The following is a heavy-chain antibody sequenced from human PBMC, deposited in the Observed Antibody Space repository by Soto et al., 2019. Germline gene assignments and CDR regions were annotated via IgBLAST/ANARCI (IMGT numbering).Heavy chain of an antibody. V-gene: IGHV3-33*01. CDR2: IWSDGTNK. J-gene: IGHJ4*02. Sequence: GGSLRLSCAASGVTFSNYAMHWVRQAPGKGLEWVAVIWSDGTNKYYADSVKGRFTISRDKSKNTLYLQMNSLRAEDTAVYYCARAPLTIYDTSGYYDYWGQGIQVTVSS. CDR3: ARAPLTIYDTSGYYDY. D-gene: IGHD3-22*01. CDR1: GVTFSNYA.